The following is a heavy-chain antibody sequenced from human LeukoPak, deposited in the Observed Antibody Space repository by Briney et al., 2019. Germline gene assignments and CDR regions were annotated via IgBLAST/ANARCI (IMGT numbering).Heavy chain of an antibody. CDR3: AREIVVVPAAINAFDI. V-gene: IGHV4-59*01. Sequence: PSETLSLTCTVSGGSISSYYWSWVRQPPGKGLEGLGYIYYSGSTNYNPSLKSRVTISVDTSKNQFSLKLSSVTAADTAVYYCAREIVVVPAAINAFDIWGQGTMVTVSS. J-gene: IGHJ3*02. CDR1: GGSISSYY. CDR2: IYYSGST. D-gene: IGHD2-2*01.